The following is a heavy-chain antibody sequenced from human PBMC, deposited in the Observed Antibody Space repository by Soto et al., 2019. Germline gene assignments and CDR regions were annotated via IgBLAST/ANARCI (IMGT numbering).Heavy chain of an antibody. CDR2: ISSTSTTT. J-gene: IGHJ6*02. V-gene: IGHV3-48*02. CDR1: GFSFGPYG. CDR3: ATDWSAIAYGLDV. D-gene: IGHD3-3*01. Sequence: EVRLVESGGGLVQPGGSLRLSCEASGFSFGPYGMNWVRQAPGRGLEWISYISSTSTTTYYSDSVKGRCAISRDDARNSLSLEMTYLRDDDTAVYYCATDWSAIAYGLDVWGQGTTVTVSS.